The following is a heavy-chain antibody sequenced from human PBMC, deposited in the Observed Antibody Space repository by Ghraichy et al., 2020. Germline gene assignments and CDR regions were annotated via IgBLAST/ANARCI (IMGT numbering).Heavy chain of an antibody. D-gene: IGHD1-26*01. CDR3: AGKSGSYSYY. CDR1: GFTFSSYS. J-gene: IGHJ4*02. CDR2: ISSSSYTI. V-gene: IGHV3-48*01. Sequence: GGSLRLSCAASGFTFSSYSMNWVRQAPGKGLEWVSYISSSSYTIYYADSVKGRFTISRDNAKNSLYLQMNSLRAEDTAVYYCAGKSGSYSYYWGQGTPVTVSS.